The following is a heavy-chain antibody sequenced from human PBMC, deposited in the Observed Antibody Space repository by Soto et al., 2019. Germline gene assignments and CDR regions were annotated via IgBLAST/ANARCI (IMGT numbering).Heavy chain of an antibody. J-gene: IGHJ6*02. D-gene: IGHD5-18*01. V-gene: IGHV1-69*01. CDR2: IVPLFGTP. Sequence: QVQLLQSGAEVKKPGSSVQVSCKTSGGAFKTFAFSWVRQAPGQGLEWLGGIVPLFGTPNYEARFQGRLSITADESTNTVHMELNSLHSDDTAVYYCATGGLQTSMALEVWGQGTTITVS. CDR3: ATGGLQTSMALEV. CDR1: GGAFKTFA.